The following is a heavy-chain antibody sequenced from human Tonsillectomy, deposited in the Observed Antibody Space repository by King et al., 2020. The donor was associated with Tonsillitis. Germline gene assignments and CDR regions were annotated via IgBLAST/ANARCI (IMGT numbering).Heavy chain of an antibody. V-gene: IGHV3-23*04. CDR3: AKDLADYDTTRVFDY. D-gene: IGHD3-22*01. CDR1: GFTFSNYA. Sequence: VQLVESGGGLVQPGGSLRLSCAASGFTFSNYAMSWVRQAPGKGLEWVSAISGFAGITYYRDSVKGRFTISRDISKKMLYLQMNSLRAEDTAVYYCAKDLADYDTTRVFDYWGQGTLVTVSS. CDR2: ISGFAGIT. J-gene: IGHJ4*02.